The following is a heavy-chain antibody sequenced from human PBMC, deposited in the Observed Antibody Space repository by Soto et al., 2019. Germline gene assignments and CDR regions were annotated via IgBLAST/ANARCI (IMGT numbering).Heavy chain of an antibody. CDR2: ISTWSSYS. V-gene: IGHV3-21*01. J-gene: IGHJ4*02. CDR3: ARASHEYGALDY. CDR1: GFTFSSYN. D-gene: IGHD4-17*01. Sequence: PVGSLRLSCTASGFTFSSYNMNWVRQAPGKGLEWVSYISTWSSYSFYADSVKGRFTISRDNSENSLYLQLDSLRDEDTAVYYCARASHEYGALDYWGQGALVTVSS.